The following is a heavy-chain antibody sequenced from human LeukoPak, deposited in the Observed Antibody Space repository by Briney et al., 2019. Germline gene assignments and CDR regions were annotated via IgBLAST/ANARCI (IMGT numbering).Heavy chain of an antibody. J-gene: IGHJ6*03. CDR3: ASGRYYDFWSGYLGVYYYYCMDV. Sequence: PSDTLSLTCAVSGYSIKSNYWWGWIRQPPGKGLEWIGYIYYSGSTYYNPSLKSRVTMSVDTSKNQISLKLNSVTAVDTAVYYCASGRYYDFWSGYLGVYYYYCMDVWGKGTTVTVSS. CDR1: GYSIKSNYW. V-gene: IGHV4-28*01. D-gene: IGHD3-3*01. CDR2: IYYSGST.